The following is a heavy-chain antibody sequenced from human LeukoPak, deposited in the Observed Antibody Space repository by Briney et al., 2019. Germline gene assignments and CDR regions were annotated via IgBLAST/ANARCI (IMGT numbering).Heavy chain of an antibody. V-gene: IGHV3-9*02. CDR1: GLPSDNYA. Sequence: GRSLTLFRAASGLPSDNYAMQSVRQPPWRGLGCVPCVALKRGHTGLAPSVKGRFTISRDNAENSLSLQMNSLTPEDTAFYFCAKDMNSYGSGSSYKPWGPFDSWGQGTLVTVSS. D-gene: IGHD3-10*01. CDR2: VALKRGHT. CDR3: AKDMNSYGSGSSYKPWGPFDS. J-gene: IGHJ4*02.